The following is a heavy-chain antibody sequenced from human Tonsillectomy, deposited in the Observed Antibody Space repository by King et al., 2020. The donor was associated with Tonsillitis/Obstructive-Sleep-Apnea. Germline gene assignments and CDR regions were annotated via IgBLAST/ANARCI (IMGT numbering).Heavy chain of an antibody. CDR1: GFTFDDYA. CDR3: VSDLGYNGGSYYFDS. Sequence: VQLVESGGDLLQPGRSLRLSCAASGFTFDDYAMHWVRQAPGKGLEWVSGITWNSDAVGYATSVKGRFTISRDNAKNSLYLQMDSLRTEDTALYYCVSDLGYNGGSYYFDSWGQGTLVTVSS. J-gene: IGHJ4*02. D-gene: IGHD2-8*01. CDR2: ITWNSDAV. V-gene: IGHV3-9*01.